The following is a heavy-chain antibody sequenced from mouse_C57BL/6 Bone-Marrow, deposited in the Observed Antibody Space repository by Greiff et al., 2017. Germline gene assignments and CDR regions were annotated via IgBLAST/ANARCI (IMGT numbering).Heavy chain of an antibody. J-gene: IGHJ3*01. D-gene: IGHD2-4*01. CDR1: GFSLTSYG. V-gene: IGHV2-6*01. CDR3: ASYYDYAGWFAY. Sequence: VHLVESGPGLVAPSQCLSITCTVSGFSLTSYGVDWVRQSPGKGLEWLGVIWGVGSTNYNSALKSRLSISKDNSKSQVFLKRNSLQTDDAAMYYSASYYDYAGWFAYWGQGTLVTVSA. CDR2: IWGVGST.